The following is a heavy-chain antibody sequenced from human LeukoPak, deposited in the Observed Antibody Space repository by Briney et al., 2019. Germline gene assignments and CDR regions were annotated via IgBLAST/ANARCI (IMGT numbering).Heavy chain of an antibody. CDR3: ATFDSDFWSGYHPHFQH. J-gene: IGHJ1*01. CDR1: GFTFSSYA. D-gene: IGHD3-3*01. V-gene: IGHV3-23*01. CDR2: ISGSGGST. Sequence: GGSLRLSCAASGFTFSSYAMSWVRQAPGKGLEWVSVISGSGGSTYYADSVKGRFTISRDNSKNTLYLQMNSLRAEDTAVYYCATFDSDFWSGYHPHFQHWGQGTLVTVSS.